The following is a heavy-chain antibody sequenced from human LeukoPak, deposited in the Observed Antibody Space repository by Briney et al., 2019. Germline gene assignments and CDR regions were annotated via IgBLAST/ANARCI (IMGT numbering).Heavy chain of an antibody. CDR3: ARDWGYCINGVCYAFDY. CDR1: GGSISSSSHY. CDR2: MYYRGST. J-gene: IGHJ4*02. Sequence: SETLSLTCTVSGGSISSSSHYWGWIRQPPGKGLEWIGSMYYRGSTYHNPSLKSRVTISVDTSKNKFSLKLSSVTAADTAVYYCARDWGYCINGVCYAFDYWGQGTLVTVSS. D-gene: IGHD2-8*01. V-gene: IGHV4-39*07.